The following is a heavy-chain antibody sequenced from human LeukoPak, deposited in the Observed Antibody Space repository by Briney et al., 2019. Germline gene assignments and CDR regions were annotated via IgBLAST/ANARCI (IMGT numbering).Heavy chain of an antibody. CDR3: ARKDSSSWDADY. Sequence: SETLSLTCTVSGGSISSSSYYWGWIRQPPGKGLEWIGSIYYSGSTYYNPSLKSRVTISVDKSKNQFSLKLSSVTAADTAVYYCARKDSSSWDADYWGQGTLVTVSS. V-gene: IGHV4-39*07. CDR2: IYYSGST. D-gene: IGHD6-13*01. J-gene: IGHJ4*02. CDR1: GGSISSSSYY.